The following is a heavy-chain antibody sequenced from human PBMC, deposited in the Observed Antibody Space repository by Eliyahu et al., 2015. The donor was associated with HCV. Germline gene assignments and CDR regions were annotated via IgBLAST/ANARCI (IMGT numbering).Heavy chain of an antibody. CDR2: IYSDGSA. Sequence: EVQLVQSGGGLIQPGGSLRLSCATSGFSVSSNYMSWVRXAPGKGLEWVSVIYSDGSAYYADSVKGRFTISRDNSKNTLYLQMTSLRAEDTTLYYCAREGFYYVSASYLFDYWGQGTLSPSP. CDR3: AREGFYYVSASYLFDY. CDR1: GFSVSSNY. D-gene: IGHD3-10*01. V-gene: IGHV3-53*01. J-gene: IGHJ4*02.